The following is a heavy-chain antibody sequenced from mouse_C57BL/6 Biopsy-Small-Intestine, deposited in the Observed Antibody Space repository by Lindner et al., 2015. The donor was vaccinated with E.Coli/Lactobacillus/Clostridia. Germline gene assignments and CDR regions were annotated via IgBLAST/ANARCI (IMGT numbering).Heavy chain of an antibody. J-gene: IGHJ4*01. CDR1: GFTFSDYG. CDR2: ISSGSSTI. Sequence: VQLQESGGGLVKPGGSLKLSCAASGFTFSDYGMHWVRQAPEKGLEWVAYISSGSSTIYCADTVKGRFTISRDNAKNTLFLQMTSLRSEDTAMYYCARRGNYSYYYAMDYWGQGTSVTVSS. V-gene: IGHV5-17*01. D-gene: IGHD1-1*02. CDR3: ARRGNYSYYYAMDY.